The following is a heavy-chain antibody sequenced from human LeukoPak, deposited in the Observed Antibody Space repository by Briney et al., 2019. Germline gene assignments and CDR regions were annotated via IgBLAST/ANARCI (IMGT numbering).Heavy chain of an antibody. CDR1: GLTVSSNY. CDR3: AKDILTGYYRDAFDI. V-gene: IGHV3-53*01. J-gene: IGHJ3*02. D-gene: IGHD3-9*01. Sequence: GGSLRLSCVASGLTVSSNYMSWVRQAPGKGLERVSVIYIDGSTYHADSVKGRFTISRDESKNTLDLQMTSLRVDDTAVYYCAKDILTGYYRDAFDIWGQGTMVTVSS. CDR2: IYIDGST.